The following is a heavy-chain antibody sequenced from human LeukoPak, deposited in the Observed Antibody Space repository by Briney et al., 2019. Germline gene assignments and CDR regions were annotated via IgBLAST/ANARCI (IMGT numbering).Heavy chain of an antibody. CDR1: GGSINSFY. CDR2: IYYSGST. V-gene: IGHV4-59*01. Sequence: PSETLSLTCTVSGGSINSFYWTWIRQPPGKGLEWIEYIYYSGSTNYNPSLKSRVTISVDTSKNQFSLKLSSVTAADTAVYYCARAGADSSGYFSGHYYGLDVWGQGTTVAVSS. J-gene: IGHJ6*02. D-gene: IGHD3-22*01. CDR3: ARAGADSSGYFSGHYYGLDV.